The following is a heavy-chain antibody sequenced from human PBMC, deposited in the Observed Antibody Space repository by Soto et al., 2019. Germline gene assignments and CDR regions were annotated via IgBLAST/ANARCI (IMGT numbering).Heavy chain of an antibody. D-gene: IGHD4-4*01. V-gene: IGHV3-9*01. CDR3: AKDLVTEGWVPHFDY. CDR2: ISWNSGSI. CDR1: GFTFDDYA. J-gene: IGHJ4*02. Sequence: GGSLRLSCAASGFTFDDYAMHWVRQAPGKGLEWVSGISWNSGSIGYADSVKGRFTISRDNAKNSLYLQMNSLRAEDTALYYCAKDLVTEGWVPHFDYWGQGTLVTVSS.